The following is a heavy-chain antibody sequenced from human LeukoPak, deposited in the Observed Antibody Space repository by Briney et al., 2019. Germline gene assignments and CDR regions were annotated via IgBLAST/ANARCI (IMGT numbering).Heavy chain of an antibody. D-gene: IGHD3-10*01. CDR1: GGSISSSSYY. J-gene: IGHJ4*02. V-gene: IGHV4-39*07. CDR2: IYYSGST. CDR3: AREGSWAPVDY. Sequence: SETLSLTCTVSGGSISSSSYYWGWIRQPPGKGLEWIGSIYYSGSTYYNPSLKSRVTISVDTSKNQFSLKLSSVTAADTAVYYCAREGSWAPVDYWGQGTLVTVSS.